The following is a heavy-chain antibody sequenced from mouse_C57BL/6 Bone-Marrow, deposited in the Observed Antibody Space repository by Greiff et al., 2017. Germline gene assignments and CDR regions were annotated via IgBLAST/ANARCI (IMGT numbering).Heavy chain of an antibody. V-gene: IGHV1-53*01. CDR3: ARLELRRPYYAVDY. Sequence: VQLQQPGTELVKPGASVKLSCKASGYTFTSYWMHWVKQRPGPGLEWIGYINPSNGGTNYTEKFKGKATLTVDTSSSTADMQLSSLTSEDSAVYYCARLELRRPYYAVDYWGQGTSVTVSA. CDR1: GYTFTSYW. J-gene: IGHJ4*01. D-gene: IGHD2-12*01. CDR2: INPSNGGT.